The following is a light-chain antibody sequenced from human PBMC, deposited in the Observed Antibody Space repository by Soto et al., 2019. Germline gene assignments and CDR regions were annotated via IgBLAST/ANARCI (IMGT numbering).Light chain of an antibody. Sequence: QSVLTQPPSVSAAPGQTVIISCSGNSSNIGKNYVFWYQQFPGTAPKLLIYDNYKRPSWIPDRFSVSKSGASATLAITGLHTGDEADYYCGAWDTSLRAVVFGGGTKLTVL. CDR2: DNY. J-gene: IGLJ2*01. CDR1: SSNIGKNY. CDR3: GAWDTSLRAVV. V-gene: IGLV1-51*01.